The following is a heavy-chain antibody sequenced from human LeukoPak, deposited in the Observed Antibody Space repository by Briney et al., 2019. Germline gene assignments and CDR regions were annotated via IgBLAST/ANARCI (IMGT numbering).Heavy chain of an antibody. Sequence: GGSLRLSCAASGFTFSNYFMNWVRQAPGKGLEWVSAISSTSSYIYYADSVKGRFTISRDNSKNTLYLQMNSLRAEDTAVYYCAKCVGSDYYYEDWGQGTLVTVSS. D-gene: IGHD2-21*01. CDR2: ISSTSSYI. V-gene: IGHV3-21*04. CDR3: AKCVGSDYYYED. J-gene: IGHJ4*02. CDR1: GFTFSNYF.